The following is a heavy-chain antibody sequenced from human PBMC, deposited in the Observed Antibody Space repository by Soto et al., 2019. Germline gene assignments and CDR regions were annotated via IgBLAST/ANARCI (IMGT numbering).Heavy chain of an antibody. D-gene: IGHD1-7*01. CDR2: INHSGST. J-gene: IGHJ3*02. CDR1: GGSFSGYY. Sequence: SETLSLTCAVYGGSFSGYYWSWIRQPPGKGLEWIGEINHSGSTNYNPSLKSRVTISVDTSKNQFSLKLSSVTAADTAVYYCARDRRWNFSRRAFDIWGQGTMVTVSS. CDR3: ARDRRWNFSRRAFDI. V-gene: IGHV4-34*01.